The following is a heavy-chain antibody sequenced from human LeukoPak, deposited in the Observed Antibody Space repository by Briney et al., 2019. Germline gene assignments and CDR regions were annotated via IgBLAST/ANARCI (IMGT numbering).Heavy chain of an antibody. CDR1: GYTFKNYG. J-gene: IGHJ4*02. CDR3: ARDNPYYYLY. D-gene: IGHD3-22*01. V-gene: IGHV1-18*01. CDR2: ISAYNGDT. Sequence: ASVKVSCKASGYTFKNYGISWLRQAPGQGLEWMGWISAYNGDTKYLQNLRGRVTMTTDTSTSTVYMELRSLRSDDTAVYYCARDNPYYYLYWGQGTLVTVSS.